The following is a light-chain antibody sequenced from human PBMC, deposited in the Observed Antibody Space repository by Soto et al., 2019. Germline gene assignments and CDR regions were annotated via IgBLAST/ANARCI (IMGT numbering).Light chain of an antibody. CDR3: QRHNEWYT. CDR2: GAS. Sequence: EIVMTQSPATLSVFPGERATLSCRASQSVSSKLAWYQQKPGQAPRLLIYGASTRATGIPARFSGSGSGTEFTLTISSLQSEDFAVYYCQRHNEWYTFGQGTKLEIK. CDR1: QSVSSK. J-gene: IGKJ2*01. V-gene: IGKV3-15*01.